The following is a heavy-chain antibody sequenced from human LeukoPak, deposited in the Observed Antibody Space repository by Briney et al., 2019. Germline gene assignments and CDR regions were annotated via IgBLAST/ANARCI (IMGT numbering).Heavy chain of an antibody. Sequence: GGSLRLSCAASGFTFSSYSMNWVRQAPGKGLEWVSSISSSSSYIYYADSVKGRFTISRDNAKNSLYLQVNSLRAEDTAVYYCARDMVDYYDSSGYLDYWGQGTLVTVSS. CDR3: ARDMVDYYDSSGYLDY. CDR2: ISSSSSYI. V-gene: IGHV3-21*01. CDR1: GFTFSSYS. J-gene: IGHJ4*02. D-gene: IGHD3-22*01.